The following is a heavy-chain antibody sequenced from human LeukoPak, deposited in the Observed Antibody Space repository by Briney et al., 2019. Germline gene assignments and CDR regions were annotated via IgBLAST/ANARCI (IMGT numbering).Heavy chain of an antibody. J-gene: IGHJ6*02. CDR2: INHSGST. CDR3: ARDSGYSGYDYYYYYGMDV. V-gene: IGHV4-34*01. Sequence: SETLSLTCGVYGGSFSGYYWSWIRQPPGKGLEWIGEINHSGSTNYNPSLKSRVTISVDTSKNQLSLKLSSVTAADTAVYYCARDSGYSGYDYYYYYGMDVWGQGTTVTVSS. D-gene: IGHD5-12*01. CDR1: GGSFSGYY.